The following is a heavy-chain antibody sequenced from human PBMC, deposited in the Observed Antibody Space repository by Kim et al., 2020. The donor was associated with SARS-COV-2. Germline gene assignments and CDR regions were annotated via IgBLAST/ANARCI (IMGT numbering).Heavy chain of an antibody. CDR2: IYYSGST. D-gene: IGHD2-21*02. V-gene: IGHV4-31*03. J-gene: IGHJ6*02. CDR1: GGSISSGGYY. Sequence: SETLSLTCTVSGGSISSGGYYWSWIRQHPGKGLEWIGYIYYSGSTYYNPSLKSRVTISVDTSKNQFSLKLSSVTAADTAVYYCARDQFRDHMGCGGDCYSGYYYGMDVWGQGTTVTVSS. CDR3: ARDQFRDHMGCGGDCYSGYYYGMDV.